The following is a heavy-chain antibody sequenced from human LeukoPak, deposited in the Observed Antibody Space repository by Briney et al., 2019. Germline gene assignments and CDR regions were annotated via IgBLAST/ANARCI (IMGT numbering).Heavy chain of an antibody. D-gene: IGHD6-13*01. CDR2: ISGSGGST. CDR3: AKDPSIAAAGRFDY. J-gene: IGHJ4*02. Sequence: PGGSLRLSCAASGFTFSSYAMSWVRLAPGKGLEWVSAISGSGGSTYYADSVKGRFTISRDDSKNTLYLQMNSLRAEDTAVYYCAKDPSIAAAGRFDYWGQGTLVTVSS. V-gene: IGHV3-23*01. CDR1: GFTFSSYA.